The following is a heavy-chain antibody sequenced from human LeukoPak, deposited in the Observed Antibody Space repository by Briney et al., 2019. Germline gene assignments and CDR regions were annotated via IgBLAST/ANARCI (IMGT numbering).Heavy chain of an antibody. CDR1: GFSFDDYA. J-gene: IGHJ4*02. V-gene: IGHV3-43D*03. CDR3: ARDRTDSGSTILDF. D-gene: IGHD6-13*01. CDR2: ISWDGYTT. Sequence: GGSLRLSCAASGFSFDDYAMHWVRQAPGKGLEWVSLISWDGYTTLYADSVRGRFTISRDNGKTSLYLEMSSLRVEDTALYYCARDRTDSGSTILDFWGRGSLVTVSS.